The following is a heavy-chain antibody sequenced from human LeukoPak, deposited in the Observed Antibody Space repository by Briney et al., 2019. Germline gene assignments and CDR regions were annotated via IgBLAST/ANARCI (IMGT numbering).Heavy chain of an antibody. J-gene: IGHJ4*02. CDR2: IKTDGSTT. Sequence: PGGSLTLHCEASGFTFNNHWTHRLRQAPGQGPVCVSRIKTDGSTTSYAYSVKGRFTISRDNARNTLYLEMNSLRAEDTAVYYCAGGETQYTSGLDYWGQGTLVTVSS. D-gene: IGHD6-25*01. CDR1: GFTFNNHW. CDR3: AGGETQYTSGLDY. V-gene: IGHV3-74*01.